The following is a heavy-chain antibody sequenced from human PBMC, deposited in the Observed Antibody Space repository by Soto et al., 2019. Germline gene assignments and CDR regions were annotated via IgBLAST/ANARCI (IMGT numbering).Heavy chain of an antibody. CDR2: IYYSGST. Sequence: SETLSLTCTVSGGSISSYYWSWIRQPPGKGLEWIGYIYYSGSTNYNPSLKSRVTISVDTSKNQFSLKLSSVTAADTAVYYCARDSVKYERFLEWNNYYGMDVWGQGTTVTVSS. V-gene: IGHV4-59*01. D-gene: IGHD3-3*01. CDR1: GGSISSYY. CDR3: ARDSVKYERFLEWNNYYGMDV. J-gene: IGHJ6*02.